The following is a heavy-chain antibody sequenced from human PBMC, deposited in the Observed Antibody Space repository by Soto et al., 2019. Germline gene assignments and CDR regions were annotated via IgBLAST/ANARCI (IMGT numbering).Heavy chain of an antibody. D-gene: IGHD6-13*01. J-gene: IGHJ4*02. CDR2: IIPILGIA. CDR3: ATRPSSAALSVFFDY. Sequence: ASVKVSCKASGGTFSSYTISWVRQAPGQGLEWMGRIIPILGIANYAQKFQGRVTITADKSTSTAYMELSSLRSEDTAVYYCATRPSSAALSVFFDYWGQGTLFTVSS. V-gene: IGHV1-69*02. CDR1: GGTFSSYT.